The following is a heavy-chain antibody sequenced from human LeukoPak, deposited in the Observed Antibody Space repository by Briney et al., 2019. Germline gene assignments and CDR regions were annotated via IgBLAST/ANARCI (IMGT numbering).Heavy chain of an antibody. CDR3: ARVGNGNFDY. CDR2: IYYSGST. CDR1: GGSVSSGSYC. Sequence: PSETLSLTCTVSGGSVSSGSYCWSWIRQPPGKGLEWIGYIYYSGSTNYNPSLKSRVTISVDTSKNQFSLKLSSVTAADTAVYYCARVGNGNFDYWGQGTLVTVSS. J-gene: IGHJ4*02. D-gene: IGHD4-23*01. V-gene: IGHV4-61*01.